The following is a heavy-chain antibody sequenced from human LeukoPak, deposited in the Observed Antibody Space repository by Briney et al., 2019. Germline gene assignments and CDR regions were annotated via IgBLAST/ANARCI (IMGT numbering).Heavy chain of an antibody. CDR2: IYYSGST. D-gene: IGHD3-16*01. CDR3: ASGASMST. CDR1: GGSISRSSYY. V-gene: IGHV4-39*01. Sequence: SETLSLTCTVSGGSISRSSYYWGWVRQPPGKGLDWIGSIYYSGSTYYNPSLKSRVTISVDTSKNHFSLKLTSVTAADTAVYYCASGASMSTWGQGTLVTASS. J-gene: IGHJ5*02.